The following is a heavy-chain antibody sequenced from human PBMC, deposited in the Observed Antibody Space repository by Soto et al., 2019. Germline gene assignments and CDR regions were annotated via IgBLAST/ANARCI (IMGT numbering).Heavy chain of an antibody. CDR1: SGSISSSNW. CDR3: YTGTTIWYEVDY. Sequence: QVQLQESGPGLVKPSGTLSLTCAFASGSISSSNWWSWVRQPPGKGLEWIGEIYHSGSTNYNPSLKSRVTISVDKSKNQFSLKPSSVTAADTAVYYCYTGTTIWYEVDYWGQGTLVTVSS. CDR2: IYHSGST. D-gene: IGHD1-7*01. V-gene: IGHV4-4*02. J-gene: IGHJ4*02.